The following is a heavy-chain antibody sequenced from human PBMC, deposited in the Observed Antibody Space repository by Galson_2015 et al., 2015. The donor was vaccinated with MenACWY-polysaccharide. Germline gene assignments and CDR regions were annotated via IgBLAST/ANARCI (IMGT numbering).Heavy chain of an antibody. CDR2: IYGAGTA. J-gene: IGHJ3*01. CDR1: GFTVSRAY. V-gene: IGHV3-53*01. D-gene: IGHD3-22*01. Sequence: PLRLSCAASGFTVSRAYLNWVRQAPGKGLEWVSGIYGAGTASYADSVKGRCTISRDNSKNTVDLQINGLRVEDTAVYYCARPKEDSSGYYQDAFDVWGQGTVVTVSS. CDR3: ARPKEDSSGYYQDAFDV.